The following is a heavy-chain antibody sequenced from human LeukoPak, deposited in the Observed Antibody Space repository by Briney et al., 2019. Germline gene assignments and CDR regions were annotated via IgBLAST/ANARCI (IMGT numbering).Heavy chain of an antibody. J-gene: IGHJ4*02. D-gene: IGHD3-10*01. Sequence: SETLSLTCAVSGGSISSSNWWSWVRQPPGEGLEWIGEIYHSGSTNYNPSLKSRVTIAVDKSKNQFSLKLNSVTAADTAVYYCASASGGIDYWGQGALVTVSS. CDR1: GGSISSSNW. CDR2: IYHSGST. V-gene: IGHV4-4*02. CDR3: ASASGGIDY.